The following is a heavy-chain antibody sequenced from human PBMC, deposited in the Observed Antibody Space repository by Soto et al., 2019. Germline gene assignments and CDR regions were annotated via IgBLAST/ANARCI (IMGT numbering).Heavy chain of an antibody. CDR2: VNHSGST. V-gene: IGHV4-34*01. J-gene: IGHJ6*03. D-gene: IGHD2-21*01. Sequence: QVQLQQWGAGLLKPSETLSLTCAVYGGSFSGYYWSWIRQPPGKGLEWIGEVNHSGSTNYNPSLKSRVAISVDTCKNQFSLKLSSVTAADTAVYYCARVIPEDYYYYMDVWGKGTTVTVSS. CDR3: ARVIPEDYYYYMDV. CDR1: GGSFSGYY.